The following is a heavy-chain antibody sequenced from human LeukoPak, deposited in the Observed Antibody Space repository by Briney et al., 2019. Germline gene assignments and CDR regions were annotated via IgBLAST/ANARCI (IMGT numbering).Heavy chain of an antibody. V-gene: IGHV6-1*01. J-gene: IGHJ6*02. D-gene: IGHD6-19*01. CDR2: TYYRSKWYN. Sequence: QTLSLTCAISGDSVSSNSAAWNWIRQSPSRGLEWLGRTYYRSKWYNDYAVSVKSRITINPDTSKNQFSLQLNSVTPEDTAVYYCARDRFGIAVAGTGVYYYYGMDVWGQGTTVTVSS. CDR3: ARDRFGIAVAGTGVYYYYGMDV. CDR1: GDSVSSNSAA.